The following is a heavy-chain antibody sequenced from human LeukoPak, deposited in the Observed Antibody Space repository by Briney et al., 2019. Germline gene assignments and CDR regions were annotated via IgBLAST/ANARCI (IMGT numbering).Heavy chain of an antibody. CDR3: ARAAVAAQPEGY. D-gene: IGHD6-19*01. V-gene: IGHV3-21*01. CDR2: ISSSSSYI. Sequence: GGSLRLSGAASGFTFSSYSMNWVRQAPGKGLEWVSSISSSSSYIYYADSVKVRFTISGDNAKNSLYLQMNSLRAEDTAVYYCARAAVAAQPEGYWGQGTLVTVSS. J-gene: IGHJ4*02. CDR1: GFTFSSYS.